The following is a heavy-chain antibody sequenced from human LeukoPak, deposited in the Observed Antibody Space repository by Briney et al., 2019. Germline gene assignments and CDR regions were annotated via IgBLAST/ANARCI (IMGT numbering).Heavy chain of an antibody. D-gene: IGHD4-17*01. V-gene: IGHV1-69*05. J-gene: IGHJ4*02. CDR1: GGTFSSYA. CDR3: ARALYGDYDFDY. CDR2: IIPIFGTA. Sequence: GSSVKVSCKASGGTFSSYAISWVRQAPGQGLEWMGRIIPIFGTANYAQKFQGRVTITTDESTSTAYMELRSLRSEDTAVYYCARALYGDYDFDYWGQGTLVTVSS.